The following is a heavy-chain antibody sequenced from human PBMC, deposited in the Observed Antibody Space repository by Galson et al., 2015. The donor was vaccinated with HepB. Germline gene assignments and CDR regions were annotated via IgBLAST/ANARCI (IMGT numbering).Heavy chain of an antibody. D-gene: IGHD3-16*01. CDR2: VTTDGTKK. V-gene: IGHV3-30*19. J-gene: IGHJ5*02. CDR3: AREDGGHWA. Sequence: LLPAGAGAGLCGGNYALQGVGQGPGEGEERAAGVTTDGTKKYNRESGTDRVTMPRDHVKNTLNLQMNGLRSEDSAIYYCAREDGGHWAWGQGTQVTVSS. CDR1: GLCGGNYA.